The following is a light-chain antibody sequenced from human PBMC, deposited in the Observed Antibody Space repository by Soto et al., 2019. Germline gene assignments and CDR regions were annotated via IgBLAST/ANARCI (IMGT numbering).Light chain of an antibody. V-gene: IGKV3-15*01. CDR2: GAS. CDR1: QSLGSD. J-gene: IGKJ1*01. CDR3: QQYYNWPRT. Sequence: EIVITQSPCTLSLSPGDTATLSCRASQSLGSDLAWYQQKPGQAPRLLIFGASARPTGIPARISGSGSGTEFTLTISSLRSEDFAVYFCQQYYNWPRTFGQGTKVAIK.